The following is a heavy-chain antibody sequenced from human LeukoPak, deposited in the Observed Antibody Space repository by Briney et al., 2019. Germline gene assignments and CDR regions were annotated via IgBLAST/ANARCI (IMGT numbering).Heavy chain of an antibody. CDR2: IYYSGST. J-gene: IGHJ6*02. Sequence: SETLSLTCTVSGGSISSYYWSWIRQPPGKGLEWIGYIYYSGSTNYNPSLKSRVTISVDTSKNQFSLKLSSVTAADTAVYYCARVSLLWFGELPNGMDVWGQGTTVTVSS. CDR1: GGSISSYY. D-gene: IGHD3-10*01. CDR3: ARVSLLWFGELPNGMDV. V-gene: IGHV4-59*12.